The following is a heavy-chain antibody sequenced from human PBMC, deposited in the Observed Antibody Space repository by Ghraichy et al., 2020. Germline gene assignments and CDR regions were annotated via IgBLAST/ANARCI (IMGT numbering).Heavy chain of an antibody. J-gene: IGHJ6*02. CDR2: IYYSGTT. CDR1: GDSIISSSYY. D-gene: IGHD2-15*01. CDR3: ARRAGGYQYFYGLDV. V-gene: IGHV4-39*01. Sequence: SETLSLTCSVSGDSIISSSYYWDWIRQPPGKGLEWIGSIYYSGTTYYSPPLKTRVTVSIDTSKNQFSLRLKSVNATDTAVYYCARRAGGYQYFYGLDVWGQGTTVIVSS.